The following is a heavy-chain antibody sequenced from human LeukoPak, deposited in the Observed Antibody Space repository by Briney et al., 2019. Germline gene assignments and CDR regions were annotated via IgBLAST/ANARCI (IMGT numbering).Heavy chain of an antibody. CDR1: GDSISSSSSY. CDR2: IYYSGST. CDR3: ARLVATSRFDP. V-gene: IGHV4-39*01. D-gene: IGHD5-12*01. J-gene: IGHJ5*02. Sequence: SETLSLTCTVSGDSISSSSSYWGWIRQPPGKGLEWIGSIYYSGSTYYNTSLKSRVTISVDTSKNQFSLNLNSVTAADTAVYYCARLVATSRFDPWGQGTLVTVSS.